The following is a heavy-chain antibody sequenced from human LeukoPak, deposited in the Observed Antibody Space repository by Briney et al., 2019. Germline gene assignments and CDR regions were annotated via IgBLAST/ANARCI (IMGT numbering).Heavy chain of an antibody. CDR1: GGSISSGGYS. D-gene: IGHD6-13*01. CDR3: ARAERRGVSSWYFRPSAGFDY. V-gene: IGHV4-30-2*01. Sequence: PSETLSLTCAVSGGSISSGGYSWSWIRQPPGKGLEWIGYIYHSGSTYYNPSLKSRVTISVDRSKNQFSLKLSSVTAADTAVYYCARAERRGVSSWYFRPSAGFDYWGQGTLVTVSS. J-gene: IGHJ4*02. CDR2: IYHSGST.